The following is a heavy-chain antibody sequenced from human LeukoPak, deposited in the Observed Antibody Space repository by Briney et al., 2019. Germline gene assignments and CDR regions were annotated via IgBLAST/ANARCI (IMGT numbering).Heavy chain of an antibody. CDR3: AKGPNFWLTPIAFAI. CDR1: GFTFSTYA. D-gene: IGHD3-3*01. V-gene: IGHV3-23*01. Sequence: GGSLRLSCAASGFTFSTYAMSWVRQAPSKELEWVSGLTGSGGSTYYADSVKGRFIISRDNSKNTLSLQMNSLRAEDTAVYYCAKGPNFWLTPIAFAIWGQGTMVTVSS. J-gene: IGHJ3*02. CDR2: LTGSGGST.